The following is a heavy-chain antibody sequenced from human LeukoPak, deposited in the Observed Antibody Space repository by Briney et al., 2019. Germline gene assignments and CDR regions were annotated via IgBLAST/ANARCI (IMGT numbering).Heavy chain of an antibody. V-gene: IGHV4-34*01. D-gene: IGHD6-6*01. CDR3: ARGRYSSSSLGY. Sequence: PSETLSLTCTVSGGSMSNYYWSWIRQPPGKGLEWIGEINHSGSTNYNPSLKSRVTISVDTSKNQFSLKLSSVTAADTAVYYCARGRYSSSSLGYWGQGTLVTVSS. CDR2: INHSGST. J-gene: IGHJ4*02. CDR1: GGSMSNYY.